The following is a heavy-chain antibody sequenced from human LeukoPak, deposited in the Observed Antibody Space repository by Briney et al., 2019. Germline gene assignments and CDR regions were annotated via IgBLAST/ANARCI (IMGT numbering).Heavy chain of an antibody. V-gene: IGHV1-8*01. CDR2: MNPNSGNT. Sequence: ASVKVSCKASGYTFTSYDINWVRQATGQGLEWMGWMNPNSGNTGYAQKFQGRVTMTRDMSTSTVYMELSSLRSEDTAVYYCARDRGVEMATIGYFDYWGQGTLVTVSS. CDR1: GYTFTSYD. CDR3: ARDRGVEMATIGYFDY. D-gene: IGHD5-24*01. J-gene: IGHJ4*02.